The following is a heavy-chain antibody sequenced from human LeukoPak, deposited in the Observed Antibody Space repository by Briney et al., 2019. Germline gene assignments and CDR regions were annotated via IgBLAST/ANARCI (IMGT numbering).Heavy chain of an antibody. V-gene: IGHV3-33*01. D-gene: IGHD2-2*01. CDR1: GFIFSSYG. CDR3: ARDLCSTTSCFDY. Sequence: GGSLRLSCVTSGFIFSSYGIHWVRQAPGKGLEWVAWHFASNKYYAESVRGRFTMSRDNSKSTLHLQMDSLRVEDTAVYYCARDLCSTTSCFDYWGQGTLVSVSS. CDR2: HFASNK. J-gene: IGHJ4*02.